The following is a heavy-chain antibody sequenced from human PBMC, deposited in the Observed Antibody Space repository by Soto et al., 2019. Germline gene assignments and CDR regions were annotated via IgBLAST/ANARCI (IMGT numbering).Heavy chain of an antibody. D-gene: IGHD3-22*01. CDR1: GGTFSSYA. V-gene: IGHV1-69*06. J-gene: IGHJ4*02. Sequence: QVQLVQAGAEVKKPGSSVKVSCKASGGTFSSYAISWVRQAPGQGLEWMGGIIPIFGTANYAQKFQGRVTITADKSTSTAYMELSSRRSEDTAVYYCARDRGYYYDSSEKGIFDYWGQGTLVTVSS. CDR2: IIPIFGTA. CDR3: ARDRGYYYDSSEKGIFDY.